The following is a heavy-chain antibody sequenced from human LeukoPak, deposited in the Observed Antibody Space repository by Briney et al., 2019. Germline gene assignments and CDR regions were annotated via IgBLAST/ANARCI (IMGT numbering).Heavy chain of an antibody. Sequence: PGGSLRLSCAVSGFTFTEYWMSWVRQAPGKGLEWVANIKPDGSEKYYAHSVKGRFTISRDNANNSLYLQLNSLRDEDTAVYYCARSDHYDLVTGFFDYWGQGTLVTVSS. V-gene: IGHV3-7*01. D-gene: IGHD3-9*01. CDR3: ARSDHYDLVTGFFDY. J-gene: IGHJ4*02. CDR2: IKPDGSEK. CDR1: GFTFTEYW.